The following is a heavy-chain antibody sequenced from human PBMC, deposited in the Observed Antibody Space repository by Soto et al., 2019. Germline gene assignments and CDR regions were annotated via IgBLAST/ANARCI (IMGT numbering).Heavy chain of an antibody. D-gene: IGHD3-3*01. V-gene: IGHV1-46*01. J-gene: IGHJ6*02. CDR3: AIGNFWSGSRAYYYYGRDV. CDR1: GYTFTSYY. CDR2: INPSGGST. Sequence: SVKVSCKASGYTFTSYYMHWVRQAPGQGLEWMGIINPSGGSTSYAQKFQGRVTMTRDTSTSTVYMELSSLRSEDTAVYYCAIGNFWSGSRAYYYYGRDVWGQGSTVTVSS.